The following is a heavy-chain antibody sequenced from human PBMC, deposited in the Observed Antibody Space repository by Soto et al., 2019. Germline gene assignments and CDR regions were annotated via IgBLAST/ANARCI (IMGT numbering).Heavy chain of an antibody. CDR1: GFTFSSYA. CDR2: ISDSGST. J-gene: IGHJ6*04. D-gene: IGHD2-15*01. Sequence: PGGSLRLSCAASGFTFSSYAMSWVRQAPGKGLEWVSTISDSGSTYYADSVKGRFTISRDISKNTLYVQMSSLRAEDTAVYYCAKGGEGYCSGTTALYKLDSWAKGTKLTAPS. CDR3: AKGGEGYCSGTTALYKLDS. V-gene: IGHV3-23*01.